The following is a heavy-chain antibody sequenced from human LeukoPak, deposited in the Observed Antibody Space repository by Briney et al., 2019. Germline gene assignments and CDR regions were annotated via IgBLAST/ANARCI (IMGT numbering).Heavy chain of an antibody. Sequence: GGSLRLSCAASGFTFSSYEMNRVRQAPGKGLEWVSYISSSGSTIYYADSVKGRFTISRDNAKSSLYLQMNSLRAEDTAVYYCAREGCSSTSCYAGGLYWGQGTLVTVSS. CDR3: AREGCSSTSCYAGGLY. J-gene: IGHJ4*02. V-gene: IGHV3-48*03. CDR1: GFTFSSYE. CDR2: ISSSGSTI. D-gene: IGHD2-2*01.